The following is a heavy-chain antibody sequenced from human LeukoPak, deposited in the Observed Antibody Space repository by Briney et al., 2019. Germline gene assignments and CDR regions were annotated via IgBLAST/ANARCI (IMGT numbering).Heavy chain of an antibody. CDR2: IKSKTDGGTT. J-gene: IGHJ4*02. CDR3: TTAPPNWNYGDY. Sequence: GGSLRLSCAASGFTFSNAWMSWVRQAPGKGLEWVGRIKSKTDGGTTDYAAPVKGRFTISRDDSENTLYLQMNSLKTEDTAVYYCTTAPPNWNYGDYWGQGTLVTVSS. D-gene: IGHD1-7*01. V-gene: IGHV3-15*01. CDR1: GFTFSNAW.